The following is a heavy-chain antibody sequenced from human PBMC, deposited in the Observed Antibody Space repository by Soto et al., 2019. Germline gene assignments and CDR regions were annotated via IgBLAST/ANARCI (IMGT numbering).Heavy chain of an antibody. CDR2: IIPIFGTA. Sequence: ASVKVSCKASGGTFSSYAISWVRQAPGQGLEWMGGIIPIFGTAKYAQKFQGRVTITADKSTSTAYMELSSLRSEDTAVYYCASRLYDILTGYSQVPLFDIWGQGTMVTVSS. V-gene: IGHV1-69*06. J-gene: IGHJ3*02. CDR1: GGTFSSYA. CDR3: ASRLYDILTGYSQVPLFDI. D-gene: IGHD3-9*01.